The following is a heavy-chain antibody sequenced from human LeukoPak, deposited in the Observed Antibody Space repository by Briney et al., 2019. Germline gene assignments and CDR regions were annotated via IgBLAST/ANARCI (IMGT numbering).Heavy chain of an antibody. J-gene: IGHJ4*02. D-gene: IGHD3-22*01. V-gene: IGHV4-39*07. CDR3: RTYYYDSSGYLPGASVDY. Sequence: SETLSLTCTVSGGSISSSSYYWGWLRQPPGKGLEWIGSIYYSGSTFYNPSLKSRVTISVDTSKNQFSLKLSSVTAADTAVYYCRTYYYDSSGYLPGASVDYWGQGTLVTVSS. CDR2: IYYSGST. CDR1: GGSISSSSYY.